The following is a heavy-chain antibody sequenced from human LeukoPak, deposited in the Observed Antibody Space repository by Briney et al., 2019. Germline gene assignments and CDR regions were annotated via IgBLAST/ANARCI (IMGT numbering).Heavy chain of an antibody. V-gene: IGHV4-59*12. D-gene: IGHD5-24*01. CDR3: ARGERRDGYNPRD. CDR2: IYYSGST. CDR1: GGSISSYY. Sequence: SETLSLTCTVSGGSISSYYWSWIRQPPGKGLEWIGYIYYSGSTNYNPSLKSRVTISVDTSKNQFSLKLSSVTAADTAVYYCARGERRDGYNPRDWGQGTLVTVSS. J-gene: IGHJ4*02.